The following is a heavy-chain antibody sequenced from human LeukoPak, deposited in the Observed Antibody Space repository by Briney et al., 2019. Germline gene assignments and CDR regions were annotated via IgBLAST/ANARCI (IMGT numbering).Heavy chain of an antibody. CDR3: ARGARAYGSGSYSPFDY. CDR1: GGSFSSGDYY. CDR2: IYYSGST. D-gene: IGHD3-10*01. J-gene: IGHJ4*02. V-gene: IGHV4-30-4*01. Sequence: SETLSLSCAVSGGSFSSGDYYWGWIRQPPGKGLEWIMYIYYSGSTYYNPSLKIRVTISIDRSTNKFSLKLNSVTAADTAVYYCARGARAYGSGSYSPFDYWGQGTLVTVSS.